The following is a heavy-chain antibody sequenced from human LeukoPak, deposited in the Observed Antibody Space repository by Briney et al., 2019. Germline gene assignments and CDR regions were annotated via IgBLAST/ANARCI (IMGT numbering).Heavy chain of an antibody. CDR1: EFTFSSSG. CDR3: ARAAGDTFFDY. Sequence: GRSLRLSCAASEFTFSSSGMHWVRQAPGKGLEWVALIWYDGSNKYYADSVKGRVTISRDNSKSTLYLQMNSLRAEDTAVYYCARAAGDTFFDYWGQGTLVTVSS. D-gene: IGHD3-16*01. CDR2: IWYDGSNK. J-gene: IGHJ4*02. V-gene: IGHV3-33*01.